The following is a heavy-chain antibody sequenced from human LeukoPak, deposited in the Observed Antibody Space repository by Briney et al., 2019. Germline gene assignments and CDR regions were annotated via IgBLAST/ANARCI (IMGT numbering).Heavy chain of an antibody. CDR3: ARARDGQINNWFDP. D-gene: IGHD5-24*01. CDR2: IYYSGST. V-gene: IGHV4-59*01. CDR1: GGSINSYY. J-gene: IGHJ5*02. Sequence: PSETLSLTCTVSGGSINSYYWSWIRQPPGKGLEWSGYIYYSGSTEYNPSLKSRVTISVDTSKNQFSLKMSSVTAADTAVYYCARARDGQINNWFDPWGQGTLVTVSS.